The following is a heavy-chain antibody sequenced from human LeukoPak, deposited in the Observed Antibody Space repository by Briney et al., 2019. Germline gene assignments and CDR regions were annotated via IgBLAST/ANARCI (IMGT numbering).Heavy chain of an antibody. D-gene: IGHD3-3*01. CDR3: ARSFGVVVPLDV. CDR1: GGSFSVYY. CDR2: INHSGST. V-gene: IGHV4-34*01. Sequence: KPSETLSLTCAVYGGSFSVYYWSWIRQPPGKGLEWIGEINHSGSTNYNPSLKSRVTISVDTSKNQFSLKLSSVTAADTAVYYCARSFGVVVPLDVWGQGTTVTVSS. J-gene: IGHJ6*02.